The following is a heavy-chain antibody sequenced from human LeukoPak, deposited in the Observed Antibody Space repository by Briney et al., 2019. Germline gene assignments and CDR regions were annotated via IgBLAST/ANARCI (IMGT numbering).Heavy chain of an antibody. D-gene: IGHD3-10*01. Sequence: SETLSLTCTVSGGSISSSSYYWGWIRQPPGKGLEWIGSIYYSGSTYYNPSLKSRVTISVDTSKNQFSLKLSSVTAADTAVYYCARPNYYGSGSYYIGTGFDPWGQGILVTVSS. CDR3: ARPNYYGSGSYYIGTGFDP. CDR1: GGSISSSSYY. J-gene: IGHJ5*02. CDR2: IYYSGST. V-gene: IGHV4-39*01.